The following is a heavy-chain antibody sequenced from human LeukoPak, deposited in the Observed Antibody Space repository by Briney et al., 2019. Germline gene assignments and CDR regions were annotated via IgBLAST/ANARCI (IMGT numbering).Heavy chain of an antibody. Sequence: SETLSLTCTVSGGSISSYYWSWIRQPPGKGLEWIGYIYTSGSTNYNPSLKSRVTISVDTSKNQFSLKLRSVTAADTAVYYCARDPTVRGVIIWSAFDIWGQGTVVTVSS. CDR3: ARDPTVRGVIIWSAFDI. CDR2: IYTSGST. D-gene: IGHD3-10*01. J-gene: IGHJ3*02. V-gene: IGHV4-4*09. CDR1: GGSISSYY.